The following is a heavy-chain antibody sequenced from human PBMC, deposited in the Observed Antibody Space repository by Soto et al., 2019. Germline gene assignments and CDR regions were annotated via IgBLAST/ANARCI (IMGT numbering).Heavy chain of an antibody. V-gene: IGHV4-39*07. Sequence: PSETLSLTCTVSGGSISSSSYYWGWIRQPPGKGLEWIGSINHSGSTNYNPSLKSRVTISVDTSKNQFSLKLSSVTAADTAVYYCARGDDTVTTVRGWFDPWGQGTLVTVSS. D-gene: IGHD4-17*01. CDR2: INHSGST. J-gene: IGHJ5*02. CDR1: GGSISSSSYY. CDR3: ARGDDTVTTVRGWFDP.